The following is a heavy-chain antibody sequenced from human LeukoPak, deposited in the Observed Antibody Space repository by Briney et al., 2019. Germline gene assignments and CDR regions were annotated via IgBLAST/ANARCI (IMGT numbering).Heavy chain of an antibody. J-gene: IGHJ4*02. Sequence: GGSLRLSCAASGFTFSDYYMSWIRQAPGKGLEWVSYISSSGSTIYYADSVKGRFTISRDNAKNSLYLQMNSLRAEDTALYYCATRTGASPYYFDYWGQGILVTVSS. CDR2: ISSSGSTI. D-gene: IGHD1-1*01. V-gene: IGHV3-11*01. CDR3: ATRTGASPYYFDY. CDR1: GFTFSDYY.